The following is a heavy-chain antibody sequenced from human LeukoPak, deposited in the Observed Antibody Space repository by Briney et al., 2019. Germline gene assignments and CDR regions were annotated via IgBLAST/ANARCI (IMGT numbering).Heavy chain of an antibody. Sequence: PGGSLRLSCAASGFTFSSYGMHWVRQAPGKGLECVALIWYDGNNKYYADSVKGRFTISRDNSKNTLYLQLNSLRAEDTAVYYCARQHCSGGDCYFFDWGQGTLVTVSS. CDR1: GFTFSSYG. J-gene: IGHJ4*02. V-gene: IGHV3-33*01. D-gene: IGHD2-15*01. CDR2: IWYDGNNK. CDR3: ARQHCSGGDCYFFD.